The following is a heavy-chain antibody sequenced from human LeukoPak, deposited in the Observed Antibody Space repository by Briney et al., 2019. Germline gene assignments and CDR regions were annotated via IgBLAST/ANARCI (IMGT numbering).Heavy chain of an antibody. CDR3: AGEDSSGYYYQGSLDY. V-gene: IGHV3-9*01. D-gene: IGHD3-22*01. CDR1: GFTFDDYA. CDR2: ISWNSGSI. Sequence: GRSLRLSCAASGFTFDDYAMHWVRQAPGKGLEWVSGISWNSGSIGYADSVKGRFTISRDNAKNSLYLQMNSLRAEDTAVYYCAGEDSSGYYYQGSLDYWGQGTLVTVSS. J-gene: IGHJ4*02.